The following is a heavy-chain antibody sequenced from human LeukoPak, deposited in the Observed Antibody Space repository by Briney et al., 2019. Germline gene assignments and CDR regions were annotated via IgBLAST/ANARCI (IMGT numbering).Heavy chain of an antibody. Sequence: GGFLRLSCAASGFTFSSYSMNWVRQAPGKGLEWVSSISSSSSYIYYADSVKGRFTISRDNAKNSLYLQMNSLRAEDTAVYYCARGQSRGSSGWHVDYWGQGTLVTVSS. CDR1: GFTFSSYS. CDR2: ISSSSSYI. D-gene: IGHD6-19*01. V-gene: IGHV3-21*01. CDR3: ARGQSRGSSGWHVDY. J-gene: IGHJ4*02.